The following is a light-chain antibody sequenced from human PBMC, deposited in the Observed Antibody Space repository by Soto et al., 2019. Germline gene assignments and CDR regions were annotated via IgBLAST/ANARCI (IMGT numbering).Light chain of an antibody. CDR2: GAS. Sequence: EIVLTQSPGTLSLSPGERATLACRASQSVSSSYLAWYQHKPGQAPRLLIYGASNRATGIPDRFSGSGSGTDFNLTISRLEPEDFAVYYCQQYGSSPPYTFGQGNKLEIK. CDR3: QQYGSSPPYT. V-gene: IGKV3-20*01. CDR1: QSVSSSY. J-gene: IGKJ2*01.